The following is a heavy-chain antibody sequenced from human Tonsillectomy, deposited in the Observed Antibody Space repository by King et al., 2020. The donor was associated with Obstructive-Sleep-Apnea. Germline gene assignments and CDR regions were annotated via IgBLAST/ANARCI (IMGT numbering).Heavy chain of an antibody. V-gene: IGHV3-7*03. CDR3: ARADTIAAAGIQSYYYYYGMDV. D-gene: IGHD6-13*01. CDR1: GFTFSSYW. J-gene: IGHJ6*02. Sequence: VQLVESGGGLVQPGGSLRLSCAASGFTFSSYWMSWVRQAPGKGLEWLSNIKQDGSEKYYVDSVKGRFTISRDNAKNSPYLQMNSLRAEDTAVYYCARADTIAAAGIQSYYYYYGMDVWGQGTTVTVSS. CDR2: IKQDGSEK.